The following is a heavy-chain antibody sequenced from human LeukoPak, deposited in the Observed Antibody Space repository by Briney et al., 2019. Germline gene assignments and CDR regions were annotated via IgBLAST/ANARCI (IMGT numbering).Heavy chain of an antibody. CDR3: AKDHYSAAAAGNKY. CDR1: GFTFSSYA. CDR2: ISGSGGGT. V-gene: IGHV3-23*01. Sequence: GGSLRLSCAASGFTFSSYAMSWVRQAPGKGLEWVSGISGSGGGTYYADSVKGRFTISRDNSKNTLYLQMNSLRAEDTAVYYCAKDHYSAAAAGNKYWGQGTLVTVSS. D-gene: IGHD6-13*01. J-gene: IGHJ1*01.